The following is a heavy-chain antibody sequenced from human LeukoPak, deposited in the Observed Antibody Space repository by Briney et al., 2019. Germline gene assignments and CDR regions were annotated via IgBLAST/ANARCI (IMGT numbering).Heavy chain of an antibody. V-gene: IGHV3-23*01. CDR3: PRIAARPDFDY. J-gene: IGHJ4*02. CDR2: ISGSGGST. D-gene: IGHD6-6*01. Sequence: PGGSLRLSCAASGFTFSSYAMSWVRQAPGTGLEWVSAISGSGGSTYYADSVKGWFTISRDNSKNTLYLQMNSLRAEDTAVYYCPRIAARPDFDYWGQGTLVTVSS. CDR1: GFTFSSYA.